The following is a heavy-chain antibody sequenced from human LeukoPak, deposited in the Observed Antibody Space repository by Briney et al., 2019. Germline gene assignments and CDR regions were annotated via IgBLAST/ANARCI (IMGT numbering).Heavy chain of an antibody. J-gene: IGHJ6*02. V-gene: IGHV1-2*02. CDR3: ARASGNYYVMDV. CDR1: GYTFTGYY. CDR2: VNPNNGAT. Sequence: GASVNVSCKASGYTFTGYYLHWVRQAAGLGLEWMGWVNPNNGATNYAQKFQGRVAMTRGTSISPAYMELSRLGSDDTGVYYCARASGNYYVMDVWGQGTTVSVSS.